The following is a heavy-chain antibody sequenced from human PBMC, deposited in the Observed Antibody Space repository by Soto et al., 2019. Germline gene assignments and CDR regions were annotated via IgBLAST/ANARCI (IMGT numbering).Heavy chain of an antibody. CDR3: ARRSLGNCSGGSCAHFDY. V-gene: IGHV4-39*01. CDR1: GGSMSRSSYY. CDR2: FHLSGST. D-gene: IGHD2-15*01. J-gene: IGHJ4*02. Sequence: QLQLQESGPGLVKPSDTLSLTCSVSGGSMSRSSYYWGWIRQPPGKGLEWIGSFHLSGSTFYDPYLKSRVTISVDTSKNQFSLNLNSVTAADTAVYYCARRSLGNCSGGSCAHFDYWGQGILVAVSS.